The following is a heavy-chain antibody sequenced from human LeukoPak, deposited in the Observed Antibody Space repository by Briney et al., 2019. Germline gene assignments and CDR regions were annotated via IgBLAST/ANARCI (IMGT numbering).Heavy chain of an antibody. V-gene: IGHV1-18*01. Sequence: GASVKVSCKASGYTSTSYGISWVRQAPGQGLEWMGWISGYNGNTKYAQNLQGRVTLTTNTSTSTAYMELRGLISDDTALYFCARGARDYQNSGYFRCWGQGTLVTVSS. CDR1: GYTSTSYG. J-gene: IGHJ4*02. D-gene: IGHD3-22*01. CDR3: ARGARDYQNSGYFRC. CDR2: ISGYNGNT.